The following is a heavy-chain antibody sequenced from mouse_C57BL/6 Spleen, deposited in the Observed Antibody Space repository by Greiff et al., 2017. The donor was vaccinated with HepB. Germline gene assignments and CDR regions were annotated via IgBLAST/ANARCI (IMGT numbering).Heavy chain of an antibody. Sequence: EVMLVESGGGLVKPGGSLKLSCAASGFTFSDYGMHWVRQAPEKGLEWVAYISSGSSTIYSADTVKGRFTISRDNAKNTLFLQMTSLRSEDTAMYYCARGGDYDGFAYWGQGTLVTVAA. V-gene: IGHV5-17*01. D-gene: IGHD2-4*01. CDR2: ISSGSSTI. CDR3: ARGGDYDGFAY. CDR1: GFTFSDYG. J-gene: IGHJ3*01.